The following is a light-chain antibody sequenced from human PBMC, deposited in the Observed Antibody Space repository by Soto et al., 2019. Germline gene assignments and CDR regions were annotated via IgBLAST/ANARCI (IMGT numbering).Light chain of an antibody. J-gene: IGKJ4*01. CDR3: QQYHTWPIT. Sequence: DIQMTQSPSTPSASVGDRVTIPCRASQSITGWLAWFQQKPGKAPKLLISKASSLQSGVPSRFSGSGSGTEFTLTISSLQSEDCAIYYCQQYHTWPITFGGGTKVDIK. CDR2: KAS. CDR1: QSITGW. V-gene: IGKV1-5*03.